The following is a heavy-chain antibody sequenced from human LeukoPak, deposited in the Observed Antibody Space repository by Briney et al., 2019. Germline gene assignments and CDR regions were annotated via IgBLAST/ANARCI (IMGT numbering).Heavy chain of an antibody. V-gene: IGHV3-11*04. CDR1: GGSISSGDYY. J-gene: IGHJ3*02. CDR2: ISSSGSTI. CDR3: AGGPFDI. D-gene: IGHD3-16*01. Sequence: LSLTCTVSGGSISSGDYYWSWIRQAPGKGLEWVSYISSSGSTIYYADSVKGRFTISRDNAKNSLYLQMNSLRAEDTAVYYCAGGPFDIWGQGTMVTVSS.